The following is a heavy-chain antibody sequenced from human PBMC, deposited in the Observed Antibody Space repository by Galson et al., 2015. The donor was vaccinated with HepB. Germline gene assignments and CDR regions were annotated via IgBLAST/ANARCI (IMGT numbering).Heavy chain of an antibody. CDR2: ISAYNGNT. CDR1: GYTFTSYG. CDR3: ARDVMVRDSYYYGMDV. D-gene: IGHD3-10*01. V-gene: IGHV1-18*01. Sequence: SVKVSCKASGYTFTSYGISWVRQAPGQGLEWMGWISAYNGNTNYAQKLQGRVTMTTDTSTSTAYMELRSLRSGDTAVYYCARDVMVRDSYYYGMDVWGQGTTVTVSS. J-gene: IGHJ6*02.